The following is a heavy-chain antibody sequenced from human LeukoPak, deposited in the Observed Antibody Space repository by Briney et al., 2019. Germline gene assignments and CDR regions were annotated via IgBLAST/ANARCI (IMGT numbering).Heavy chain of an antibody. J-gene: IGHJ6*03. CDR3: AKGGYWRGIVVVPAATKPGSYYMDV. CDR1: GFTFSSYG. CDR2: IRYDGSNK. Sequence: GGSLRLSCAASGFTFSSYGMHWVRQAPGKGLEWVAFIRYDGSNKYYADSVKGRFTISRDNSKNTLYLQMNSLRAEDTAVYYCAKGGYWRGIVVVPAATKPGSYYMDVWGKGTTVTISS. V-gene: IGHV3-30*02. D-gene: IGHD2-2*01.